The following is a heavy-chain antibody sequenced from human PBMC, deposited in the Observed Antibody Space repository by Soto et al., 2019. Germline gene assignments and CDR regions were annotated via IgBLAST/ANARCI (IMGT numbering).Heavy chain of an antibody. J-gene: IGHJ4*02. CDR1: RFTFTVDA. D-gene: IGHD4-17*01. Sequence: PWGSLRLSCADSRFTFTVDAMSWDRQAPGKGLEWVSSISGSGDAEYYADSVRGRFTISRDNSKSTVFLQMNSLRVEDTAVYYCAKDKDRGGDNYPPFDYWGQGALVTVS. V-gene: IGHV3-23*01. CDR2: ISGSGDAE. CDR3: AKDKDRGGDNYPPFDY.